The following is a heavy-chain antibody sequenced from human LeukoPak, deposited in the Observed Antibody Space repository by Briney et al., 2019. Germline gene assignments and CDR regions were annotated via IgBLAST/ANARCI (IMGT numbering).Heavy chain of an antibody. CDR3: ARVSTGD. Sequence: GGSLRLSCAASGFSFSTYSMNWVRQAPGKGLEWVSYISSSSSTIYYADSVKGRFTISRDNAKNSLYLQMNSLRADDTAVYYCARVSTGDWGQGTLVTVSS. V-gene: IGHV3-48*04. CDR1: GFSFSTYS. CDR2: ISSSSSTI. D-gene: IGHD1-1*01. J-gene: IGHJ4*02.